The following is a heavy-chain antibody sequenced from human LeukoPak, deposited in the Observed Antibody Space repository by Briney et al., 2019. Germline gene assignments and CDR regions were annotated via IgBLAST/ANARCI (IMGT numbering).Heavy chain of an antibody. J-gene: IGHJ3*02. V-gene: IGHV5-51*01. D-gene: IGHD3-22*01. CDR2: IYPGDSDT. Sequence: ESLKISCKGSGYSFTSYWIGWVRQMPGKGLEWMGIIYPGDSDTRYSPSFQGQVTISADKSISTAYLQWSSLKASDTAMYCCARQSSGYRNAFDIWGQGTMVTVSS. CDR3: ARQSSGYRNAFDI. CDR1: GYSFTSYW.